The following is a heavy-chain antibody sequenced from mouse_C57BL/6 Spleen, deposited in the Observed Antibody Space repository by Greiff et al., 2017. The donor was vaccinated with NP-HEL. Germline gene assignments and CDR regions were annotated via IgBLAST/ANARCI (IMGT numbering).Heavy chain of an antibody. Sequence: VQLQQSGAELARPGASVKLSCKASGYTFTSYGISWVKQRTGQGLEGVGEIYPRSGNTYSNEKFKGKATLTADKSSSTAYMELRSLTSEDSAVYFCARWDTTVVLDYWGQGTTLTVSS. V-gene: IGHV1-81*01. D-gene: IGHD1-1*01. J-gene: IGHJ2*01. CDR2: IYPRSGNT. CDR1: GYTFTSYG. CDR3: ARWDTTVVLDY.